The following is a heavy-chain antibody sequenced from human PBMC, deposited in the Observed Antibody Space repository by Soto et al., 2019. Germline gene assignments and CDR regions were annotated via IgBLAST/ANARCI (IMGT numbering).Heavy chain of an antibody. D-gene: IGHD3-16*01. CDR1: GGTFSSYA. Sequence: QVQLVQSGAEVKKPGSSVKVSCKASGGTFSSYAISWVRQAPGQGLEWMGGIIPIFGTANYAQKFQGRVTMTGDESTSTAYKERSSMRPEDTAVYGWGWAEGLARWGFDAWGQGTPVTVSS. CDR2: IIPIFGTA. CDR3: GWAEGLARWGFDA. J-gene: IGHJ5*02. V-gene: IGHV1-69*01.